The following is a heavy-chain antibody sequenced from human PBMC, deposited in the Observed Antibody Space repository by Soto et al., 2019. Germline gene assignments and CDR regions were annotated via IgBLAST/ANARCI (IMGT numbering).Heavy chain of an antibody. CDR3: ARDSGNPKGRFDP. CDR1: GFTFSSYW. D-gene: IGHD3-10*01. J-gene: IGHJ5*02. Sequence: GGSLRLSCAASGFTFSSYWMSWVRQAPGKGLEWVANIKQDGSDKYYVDPVKGRFTISRDNTKNSLYLQMNSLRAEDTAVYYCARDSGNPKGRFDPWGQGTLVTVSS. V-gene: IGHV3-7*01. CDR2: IKQDGSDK.